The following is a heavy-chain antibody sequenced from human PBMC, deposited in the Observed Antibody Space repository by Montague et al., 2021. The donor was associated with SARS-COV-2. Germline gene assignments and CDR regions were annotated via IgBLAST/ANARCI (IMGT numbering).Heavy chain of an antibody. D-gene: IGHD5-18*01. V-gene: IGHV4-61*02. Sequence: TLSLTCSVSGGSINTGSYYWNWIRQSAGKGLEWIGRIYSSGSTNSRPSLKSRVTISLDTSKNQFSLWLSSVTAADTAVYYCARDPGYTRFTRWYFDLWGPGTMVTVSS. CDR1: GGSINTGSYY. CDR2: IYSSGST. J-gene: IGHJ2*01. CDR3: ARDPGYTRFTRWYFDL.